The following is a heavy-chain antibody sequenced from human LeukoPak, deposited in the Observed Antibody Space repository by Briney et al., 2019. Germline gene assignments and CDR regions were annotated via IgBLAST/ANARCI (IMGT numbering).Heavy chain of an antibody. D-gene: IGHD6-19*01. CDR2: IYYSGST. J-gene: IGHJ4*02. V-gene: IGHV4-39*01. Sequence: SETLSLTCTVSGGSISSSSYYWGWIRQPPGKGLEWIGSIYYSGSTYYNPSLKSRVTISVDTSKNQFSLKLSSVTAAGTAVYYCARSRSSGWSDFDYWGQGTLVTVSS. CDR3: ARSRSSGWSDFDY. CDR1: GGSISSSSYY.